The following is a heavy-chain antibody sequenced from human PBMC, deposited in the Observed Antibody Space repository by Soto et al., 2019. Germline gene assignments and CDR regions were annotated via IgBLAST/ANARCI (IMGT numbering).Heavy chain of an antibody. J-gene: IGHJ6*02. CDR2: IYYSGST. Sequence: SETLSLTCTVSGGSISSSSYYWGWIRQPPGKGLEWIGSIYYSGSTYYNPSLKSRVTISVDTSKNQFSLELSSVTAADTAVYYCARHIGAGSSWPYYYYYSMDVWGQGTTVTVSS. D-gene: IGHD6-13*01. V-gene: IGHV4-39*01. CDR3: ARHIGAGSSWPYYYYYSMDV. CDR1: GGSISSSSYY.